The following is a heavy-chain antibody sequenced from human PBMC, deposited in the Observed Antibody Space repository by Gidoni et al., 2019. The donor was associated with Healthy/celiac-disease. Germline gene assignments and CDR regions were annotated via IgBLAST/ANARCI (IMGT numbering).Heavy chain of an antibody. V-gene: IGHV1-69*06. J-gene: IGHJ5*02. Sequence: QVQLVQSGAEVKKPGSSVKVSCKASGGTFSSYAISWVRQAPGQGLEWMGGIIPIFGTANYAQKFQGRVTITADKSTSTAYMELSSLRSEDTAVYYCASGRGYFCTNGVCSLGPWGQGTLVTVSS. CDR2: IIPIFGTA. CDR3: ASGRGYFCTNGVCSLGP. D-gene: IGHD2-8*01. CDR1: GGTFSSYA.